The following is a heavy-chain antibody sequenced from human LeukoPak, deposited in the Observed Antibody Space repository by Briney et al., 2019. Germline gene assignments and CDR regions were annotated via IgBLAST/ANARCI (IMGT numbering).Heavy chain of an antibody. Sequence: ASVKVSCKASEYIFTGYYMHWVRQAPGQGLEWVGWINPNSGGTNYAQKFQGRVTMTRDTSISTAYMELSRLRSDDTAVYYCARFHGGDPDYWGQGTLVTVSS. V-gene: IGHV1-2*02. D-gene: IGHD2-21*02. J-gene: IGHJ4*02. CDR1: EYIFTGYY. CDR2: INPNSGGT. CDR3: ARFHGGDPDY.